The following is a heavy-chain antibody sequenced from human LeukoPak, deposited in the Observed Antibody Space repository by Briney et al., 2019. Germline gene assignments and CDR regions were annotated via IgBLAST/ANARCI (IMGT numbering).Heavy chain of an antibody. J-gene: IGHJ5*02. CDR2: IYTSGST. V-gene: IGHV4-4*07. D-gene: IGHD3-10*01. CDR3: ARDTLGYYGSGSPNWFDP. CDR1: GGSISSYY. Sequence: SETLSLTCTVSGGSISSYYWSWIRQPAGKGLEWIGRIYTSGSTNYNPSPKSRVTMSVDTSKNQFSLKLSSVTAADTAVYYCARDTLGYYGSGSPNWFDPWGQGTLVTVSS.